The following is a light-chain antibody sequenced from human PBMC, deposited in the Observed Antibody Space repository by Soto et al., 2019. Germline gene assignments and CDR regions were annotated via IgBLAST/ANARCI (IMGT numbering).Light chain of an antibody. Sequence: DIQMTQSPTSLSASVGDRVTITCRASQGIRNFVSWYQQKTGNAPKLLIYAASTLQSGVPSRFSGSGSGTDFTLTINSLQPEDVATYSCQKYSSVPVFGPGTKVEIK. J-gene: IGKJ3*01. CDR3: QKYSSVPV. CDR1: QGIRNF. V-gene: IGKV1-27*01. CDR2: AAS.